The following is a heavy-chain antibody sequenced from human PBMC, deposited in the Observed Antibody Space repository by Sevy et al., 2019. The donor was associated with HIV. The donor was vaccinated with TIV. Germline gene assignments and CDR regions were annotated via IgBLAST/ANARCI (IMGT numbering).Heavy chain of an antibody. CDR1: GYTFSDYY. CDR2: MNPNDGVT. CDR3: AILTTMLTSDLYGMDV. V-gene: IGHV1-2*02. D-gene: IGHD4-17*01. J-gene: IGHJ6*02. Sequence: ASVKVSCKASGYTFSDYYIHWVRQAPGHGLEWMAWMNPNDGVTNYAQRFQGGVTVTRVTSVSPAYMELRGLRYDATAIYYCAILTTMLTSDLYGMDVWGQGTTVTVPS.